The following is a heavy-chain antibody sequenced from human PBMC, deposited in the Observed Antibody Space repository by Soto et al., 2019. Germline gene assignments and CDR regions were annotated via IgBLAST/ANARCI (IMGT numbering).Heavy chain of an antibody. Sequence: GGSLRLSFAASGFTFSIYAMHWVRQAPGKGLEWVAVISYDGSNKYYADSVKGRFTISRDNSKNTLYLQMNSLRAEDTAVYYCARDRGSSGWYAYAFDIWGRGTMVTVSS. D-gene: IGHD6-19*01. CDR2: ISYDGSNK. CDR3: ARDRGSSGWYAYAFDI. CDR1: GFTFSIYA. J-gene: IGHJ3*02. V-gene: IGHV3-30-3*01.